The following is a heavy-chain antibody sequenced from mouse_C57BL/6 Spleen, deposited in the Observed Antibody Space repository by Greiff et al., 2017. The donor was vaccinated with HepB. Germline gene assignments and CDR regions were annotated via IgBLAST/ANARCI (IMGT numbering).Heavy chain of an antibody. Sequence: VQLVESGAELVKPGASVKMSCKASGYTFTSYWITWVKQRPGQGLEWIGDIYPGSGSTNYNEKFKSKATLTVDTSSSTAYMQLSSLTSEDSAVYYCATGTVFAYWGQGTLVTVSA. D-gene: IGHD4-1*01. CDR1: GYTFTSYW. CDR2: IYPGSGST. V-gene: IGHV1-55*01. CDR3: ATGTVFAY. J-gene: IGHJ3*01.